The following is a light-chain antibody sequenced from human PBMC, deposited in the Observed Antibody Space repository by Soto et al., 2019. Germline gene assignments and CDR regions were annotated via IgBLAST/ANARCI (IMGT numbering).Light chain of an antibody. Sequence: QSALTQPPSASGSPGQSVTISCTGTSSDVGGYNYVSWYQQHPGKAPKLMIYEVSKRPSGVPDRFSGSKSGNTASLTVSGLQDEDEADYHCYSYAGSNNWVFGGGTKVTVL. V-gene: IGLV2-8*01. CDR3: YSYAGSNNWV. CDR2: EVS. J-gene: IGLJ3*02. CDR1: SSDVGGYNY.